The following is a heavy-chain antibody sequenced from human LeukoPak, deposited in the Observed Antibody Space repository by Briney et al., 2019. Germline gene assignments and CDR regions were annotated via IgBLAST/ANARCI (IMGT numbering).Heavy chain of an antibody. D-gene: IGHD6-13*01. CDR1: GYTFTSYD. CDR3: ARADEGSSWYVLGLSSYYYYMDV. Sequence: ASVKVSCKASGYTFTSYDINWVRQATGQGLEWIGWMNPNSGNTGYAQKFQGRVTITRNTSISTAYMELSSLRSEDTAVYYCARADEGSSWYVLGLSSYYYYMDVWGKGTTVTVSS. V-gene: IGHV1-8*03. CDR2: MNPNSGNT. J-gene: IGHJ6*03.